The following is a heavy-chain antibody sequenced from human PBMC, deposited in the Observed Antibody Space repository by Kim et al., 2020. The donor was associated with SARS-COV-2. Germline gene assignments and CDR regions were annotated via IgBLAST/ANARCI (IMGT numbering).Heavy chain of an antibody. CDR3: AKAESSGSYPDY. D-gene: IGHD3-10*01. J-gene: IGHJ4*02. V-gene: IGHV3-30*02. Sequence: YYAGSVKGRFTISRDNSKNTLYLQMNSLRAEDTAVYYCAKAESSGSYPDYWGQGTLVTVSS.